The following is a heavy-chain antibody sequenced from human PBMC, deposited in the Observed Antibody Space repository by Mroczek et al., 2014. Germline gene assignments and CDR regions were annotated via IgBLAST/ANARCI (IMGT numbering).Heavy chain of an antibody. J-gene: IGHJ3*02. CDR3: AREDPGDCTNGVCYTSGGFGAFDI. D-gene: IGHD2-8*01. CDR2: INHSGST. Sequence: QVQLQQWGAGLLKPSETLSLTCAVYGGSFSGYYWSWIRQPPGKGLEWIGEINHSGSTNYNPSLKSRVTISVDTSKNQFSLKLSSVTAADTAVYYCAREDPGDCTNGVCYTSGGFGAFDIWGQGQVVTVSS. CDR1: GGSFSGYY. V-gene: IGHV4-34*01.